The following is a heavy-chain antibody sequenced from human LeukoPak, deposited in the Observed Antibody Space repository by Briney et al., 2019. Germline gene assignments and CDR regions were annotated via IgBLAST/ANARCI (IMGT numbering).Heavy chain of an antibody. CDR3: ARALSPRYGSGSYYLDY. J-gene: IGHJ4*02. CDR2: IYYSGST. V-gene: IGHV4-59*01. CDR1: GGSISSYY. Sequence: SETLSLTCTVSGGSISSYYWSWIRQPPGKGLEWIGYIYYSGSTNYNPSLKSRVTISVDTSKNQFSLKLSSVTAADTAVYYCARALSPRYGSGSYYLDYWGQGTLVTLSS. D-gene: IGHD3-10*01.